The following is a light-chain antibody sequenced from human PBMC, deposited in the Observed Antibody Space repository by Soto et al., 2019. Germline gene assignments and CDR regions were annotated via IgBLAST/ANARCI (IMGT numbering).Light chain of an antibody. CDR3: LQLNTYPFT. CDR2: AAS. J-gene: IGKJ3*01. V-gene: IGKV1-9*01. Sequence: IQLTQSPSSLPASAGGRGTITCRASQGVTSYLAWYQQKPGKAPNLLIYAASTLQSGVPSRFSGSGSVTDFTLTISSLQPEDFATYYCLQLNTYPFTFGPGTKVEIK. CDR1: QGVTSY.